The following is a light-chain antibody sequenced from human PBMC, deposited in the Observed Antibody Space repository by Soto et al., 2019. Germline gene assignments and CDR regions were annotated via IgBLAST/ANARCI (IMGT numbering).Light chain of an antibody. CDR1: QDINIY. CDR3: QQSYSTPYT. V-gene: IGKV1-39*01. Sequence: DIQMTQSPSSVSASIGDTVTITCRASQDINIYLNWYQQKPGEVPRLLIYSASTLHSGVPSRFTGSGSETDFTLTIRSLQPEDFATYYCQQSYSTPYTFGQGTKVDIK. CDR2: SAS. J-gene: IGKJ2*01.